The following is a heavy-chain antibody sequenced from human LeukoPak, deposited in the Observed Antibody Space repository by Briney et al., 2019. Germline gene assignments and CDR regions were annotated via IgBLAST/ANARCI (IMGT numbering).Heavy chain of an antibody. CDR3: ARENRAYYYYGMDV. CDR1: GGSISSYY. CDR2: IYYSGST. V-gene: IGHV4-59*01. J-gene: IGHJ6*02. Sequence: PSETLSLTCTVSGGSISSYYWSWIRQPPGKGLEWIGYIYYSGSTNYNPSLKSRVTISVDTFKNQFSLKLSSVTAADTAVYYCARENRAYYYYGMDVWGQGTTVTVSS.